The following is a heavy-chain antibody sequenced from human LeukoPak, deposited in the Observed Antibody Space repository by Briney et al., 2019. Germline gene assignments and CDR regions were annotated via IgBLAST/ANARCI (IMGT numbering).Heavy chain of an antibody. Sequence: GGSLRLSCAASGFTFSSYAMNWVRQAPGKGLEWVSIISDTGGGTYYADSVKGRFTIPRDNAKNTLYLQMNSLRAEDTAVYYCAKDLRSSRGYYFDYWGQGTLVTVSS. J-gene: IGHJ4*02. CDR2: ISDTGGGT. CDR1: GFTFSSYA. V-gene: IGHV3-23*01. D-gene: IGHD6-13*01. CDR3: AKDLRSSRGYYFDY.